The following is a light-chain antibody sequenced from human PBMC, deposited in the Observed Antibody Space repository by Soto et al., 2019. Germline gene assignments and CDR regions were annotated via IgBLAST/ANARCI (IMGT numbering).Light chain of an antibody. J-gene: IGLJ1*01. CDR1: SSDIGGYNF. Sequence: QSVLTQPASVSGSPGQSITISCTGTSSDIGGYNFVSWYHQHPGKAPKLMIYEVSNRPSGVSDRFSGSKSGNTASLTISGLQAEDEADYYCSSYAGSNNDVFGTGTKVTVL. V-gene: IGLV2-14*01. CDR3: SSYAGSNNDV. CDR2: EVS.